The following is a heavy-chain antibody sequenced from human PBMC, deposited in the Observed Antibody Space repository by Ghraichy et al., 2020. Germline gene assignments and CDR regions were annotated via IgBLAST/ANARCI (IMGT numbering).Heavy chain of an antibody. CDR2: IYTSGST. V-gene: IGHV4-4*07. J-gene: IGHJ5*02. CDR3: ARLRASGIRWFDP. D-gene: IGHD3-10*01. CDR1: GGSSSDYY. Sequence: SETLSLTCTVSGGSSSDYYWSWIRQPAGKGLERIGRIYTSGSTNYNPSLKSRVTMSVDTSRNQFSLRLSSVTAADTAVYYCARLRASGIRWFDPWGQGTLVTVSS.